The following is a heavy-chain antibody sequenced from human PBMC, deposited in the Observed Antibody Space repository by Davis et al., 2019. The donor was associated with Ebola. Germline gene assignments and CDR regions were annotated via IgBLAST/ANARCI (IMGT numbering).Heavy chain of an antibody. D-gene: IGHD2-21*01. Sequence: ASLPVSCKASGYFFTSYYMHRLRHPPAQRLEWMGIINPSSGSTDYAQKFQRRVTMTRDTSTSTVYMELGSLRSEDTAVYYCTRAQFVVGASDAFDIWGQGTMVTVSS. CDR1: GYFFTSYY. CDR2: INPSSGST. V-gene: IGHV1-46*01. CDR3: TRAQFVVGASDAFDI. J-gene: IGHJ3*02.